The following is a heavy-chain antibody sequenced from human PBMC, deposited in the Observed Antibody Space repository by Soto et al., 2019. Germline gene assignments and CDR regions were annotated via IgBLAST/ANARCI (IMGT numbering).Heavy chain of an antibody. V-gene: IGHV4-34*01. CDR3: ARVRRWLPEEMVDL. J-gene: IGHJ5*02. CDR2: VNDSGNS. CDR1: GGSFSGYY. D-gene: IGHD5-12*01. Sequence: QVQLHQWGAGQLRASETLSLTCGVSGGSFSGYYWSWIRQPPGKGLEWIGEVNDSGNSNYNPPLKRRVVISVDTPKNEFSLKMNTVTAADTGVYYCARVRRWLPEEMVDLWGQGALVTVSS.